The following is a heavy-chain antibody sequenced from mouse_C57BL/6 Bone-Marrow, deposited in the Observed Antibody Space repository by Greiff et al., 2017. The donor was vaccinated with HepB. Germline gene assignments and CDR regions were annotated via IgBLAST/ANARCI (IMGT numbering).Heavy chain of an antibody. CDR2: IYPGDGDT. J-gene: IGHJ1*03. CDR1: GYAFSSSW. D-gene: IGHD1-1*01. CDR3: ARRKDYYGSSHVDV. Sequence: QVQLQQSGPELVKPGASVKISCKASGYAFSSSWMNWVKQRPGKGLEWIGRIYPGDGDTNYNGKFKGKATLTADKSSSTAYMQLSSLTSEDSAVYFCARRKDYYGSSHVDVWGTGTTVTVSS. V-gene: IGHV1-82*01.